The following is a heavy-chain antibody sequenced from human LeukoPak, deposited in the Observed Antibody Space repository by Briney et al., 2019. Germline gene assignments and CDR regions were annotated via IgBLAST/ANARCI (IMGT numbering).Heavy chain of an antibody. Sequence: ASVKVSCKASGGTFSSYAISWVRQAPGQGLEWMGGIIPIFGTANYAQKFQGRVTITADESTSTAYMELSSLRSEDTAAYYCARGSRDGYNFSSGRFDYWGQGTLVTVSS. V-gene: IGHV1-69*13. CDR2: IIPIFGTA. D-gene: IGHD5-24*01. CDR1: GGTFSSYA. CDR3: ARGSRDGYNFSSGRFDY. J-gene: IGHJ4*02.